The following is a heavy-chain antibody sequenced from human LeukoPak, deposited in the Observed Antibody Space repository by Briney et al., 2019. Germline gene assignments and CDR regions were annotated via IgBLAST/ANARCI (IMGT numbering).Heavy chain of an antibody. Sequence: PGGSXRLSCAASGFTFSSYWMXXVRQAPGXXXXXVSRIXXXXXXXXXXXXXXXXXXXXXDNDKNTLYLQMNSLRDEDTAVYYCARHLTYGGWNSWGQGTLVTVSS. CDR2: IXXXXXXX. J-gene: IGHJ4*02. D-gene: IGHD4-23*01. CDR1: GFTFSSYW. V-gene: IGHV3-74*01. CDR3: ARHLTYGGWNS.